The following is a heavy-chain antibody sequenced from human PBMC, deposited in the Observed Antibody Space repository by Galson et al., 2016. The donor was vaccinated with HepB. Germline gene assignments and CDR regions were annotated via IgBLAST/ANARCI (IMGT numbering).Heavy chain of an antibody. CDR1: GFTFSSYG. CDR3: ARDRFMTTGVDY. V-gene: IGHV3-33*01. J-gene: IGHJ4*02. D-gene: IGHD4-11*01. CDR2: IWYDGSNK. Sequence: SLRLSCAASGFTFSSYGMDWVRQAPGKGLEWVAVIWYDGSNKYYADSVKGRFTISRDNSKNTLFLQVNSLRAEDTAVYYCARDRFMTTGVDYWGQGTLVTVSS.